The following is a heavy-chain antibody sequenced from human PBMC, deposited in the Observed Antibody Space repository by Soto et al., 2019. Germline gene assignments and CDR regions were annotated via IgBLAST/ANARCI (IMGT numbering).Heavy chain of an antibody. J-gene: IGHJ3*02. CDR3: ARGVYGSGNYYTGPSAFDI. CDR2: TIPVFNTA. CDR1: GGTLSDHG. Sequence: QVRLEQSGAEVKKPGSSVKISCKASGGTLSDHGVSWLRQAPGQGLEWVGGTIPVFNTAKYAPKFQGRVPIAADKSTNIAYMELGSLRSDDTAFYYCARGVYGSGNYYTGPSAFDIWGQGTLVIVSS. V-gene: IGHV1-69*06. D-gene: IGHD3-10*01.